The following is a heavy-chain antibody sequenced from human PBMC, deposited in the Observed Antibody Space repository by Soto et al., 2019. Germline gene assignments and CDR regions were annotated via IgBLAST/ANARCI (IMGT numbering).Heavy chain of an antibody. V-gene: IGHV3-23*01. CDR1: GFTFSSYA. CDR3: AKDNALNSGSYFWFDP. J-gene: IGHJ5*02. CDR2: IGGSGGST. Sequence: GGSLRLSCAASGFTFSSYAMSWFRQAPGKGLEWVSAIGGSGGSTYYADSVKGRFTISRDNSKNTLYLQMNSLRAEDTAVYYCAKDNALNSGSYFWFDPWGQGTLVTVSS. D-gene: IGHD1-26*01.